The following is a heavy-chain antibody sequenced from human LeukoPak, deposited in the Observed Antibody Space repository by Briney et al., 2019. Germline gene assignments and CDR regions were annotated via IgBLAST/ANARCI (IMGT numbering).Heavy chain of an antibody. Sequence: SETLSLTCAVYGGSFSGYYRSWIRQPPGKGLEWIGEINHSGSTNYNPSLKSRVTISVDTSKNQFSLKLSSVTAADTAVYYCARQISRWRDFGYWGQGTLVTVSS. D-gene: IGHD2/OR15-2a*01. CDR2: INHSGST. CDR1: GGSFSGYY. CDR3: ARQISRWRDFGY. V-gene: IGHV4-34*01. J-gene: IGHJ4*02.